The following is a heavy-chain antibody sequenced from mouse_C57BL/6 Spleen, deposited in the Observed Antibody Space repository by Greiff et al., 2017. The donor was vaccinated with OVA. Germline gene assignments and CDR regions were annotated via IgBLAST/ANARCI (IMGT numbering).Heavy chain of an antibody. CDR2: IDPEDGAT. V-gene: IGHV14-2*01. J-gene: IGHJ3*01. Sequence: EVQLQQSGAELVKPGASVTLSCTASGFNINDYYMHWVKQRTEQGLEWLGRIDPEDGATNYAPIFQGKATITADTSSNTAYLQLSSLTSEDTAVYYCARGGLMEGWFAYWGQGTLVTVSA. CDR1: GFNINDYY. D-gene: IGHD3-3*01. CDR3: ARGGLMEGWFAY.